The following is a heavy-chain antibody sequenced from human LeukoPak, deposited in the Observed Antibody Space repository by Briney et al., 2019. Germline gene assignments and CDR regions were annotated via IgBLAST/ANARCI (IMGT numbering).Heavy chain of an antibody. D-gene: IGHD6-6*01. CDR2: IYTSGST. CDR3: ARGVGYSSSSVDY. Sequence: SQTLSLTCTVSGGSISSGSYYWSWIRQPAGKGLEWIGRIYTSGSTNYNPSLKSRVTISVDTSKNQFSLKLSSVTAADTAVYYCARGVGYSSSSVDYWGQGTLVTVSS. J-gene: IGHJ4*02. CDR1: GGSISSGSYY. V-gene: IGHV4-61*02.